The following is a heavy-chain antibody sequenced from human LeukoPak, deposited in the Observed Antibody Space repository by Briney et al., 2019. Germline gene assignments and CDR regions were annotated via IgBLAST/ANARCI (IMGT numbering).Heavy chain of an antibody. CDR3: ARWGVRSGTSDLFDY. CDR2: ISSDGTTT. D-gene: IGHD3-10*01. J-gene: IGHJ4*02. CDR1: GFTFSSNW. Sequence: GGSLRLSCAASGFTFSSNWMHWVRQTPGQGLVWVSRISSDGTTTNYADSVKGRFTISRDSARNTLYLQMNSSRPEDTEVYVCARWGVRSGTSDLFDYWGQGTLVTVSS. V-gene: IGHV3-74*01.